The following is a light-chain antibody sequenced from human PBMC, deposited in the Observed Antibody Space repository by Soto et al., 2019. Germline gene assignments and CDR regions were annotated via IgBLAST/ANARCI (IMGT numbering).Light chain of an antibody. CDR2: KAS. J-gene: IGKJ1*01. CDR3: QQYNNYWT. CDR1: QTITDY. Sequence: DIQMTQSPSTLSASVGDRVTITCRASQTITDYLAWYQQKPGKAPKLLIYKASSLQSGVPSRFSDSGSGTEFTLTISSLQRDDFATYYCQQYNNYWTFGQGTRVEIK. V-gene: IGKV1-5*03.